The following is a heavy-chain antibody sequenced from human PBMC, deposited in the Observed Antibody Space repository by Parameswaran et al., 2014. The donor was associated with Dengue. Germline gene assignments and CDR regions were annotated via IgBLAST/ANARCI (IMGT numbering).Heavy chain of an antibody. D-gene: IGHD3-10*01. J-gene: IGHJ6*03. CDR2: IYSGGST. V-gene: IGHV3-66*01. CDR3: ARVVRVYYYYYMDV. Sequence: RWIRQPPGKGLEWVSVIYSGGSTYYADSVKGRFTISRDNSKNTLYLQMNSLRAEDTAVYYCARVVRVYYYYYMDVWGKGTTVTVSS.